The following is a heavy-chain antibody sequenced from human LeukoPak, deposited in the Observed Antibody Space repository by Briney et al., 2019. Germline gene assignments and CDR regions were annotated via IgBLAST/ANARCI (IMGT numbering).Heavy chain of an antibody. CDR1: GGSISSYY. D-gene: IGHD2-2*01. CDR3: ARDRKVGYCSSSSCSPDSYYYYYYGMDV. CDR2: IYYSGST. Sequence: SETLSLTCTVSGGSISSYYWSWIRQPPGKGLEWIGYIYYSGSTNYNPSLKSRVTISVDTSKNQFSLKLSSVTAADTAVYYCARDRKVGYCSSSSCSPDSYYYYYYGMDVWGQGTTVNVSS. J-gene: IGHJ6*02. V-gene: IGHV4-59*01.